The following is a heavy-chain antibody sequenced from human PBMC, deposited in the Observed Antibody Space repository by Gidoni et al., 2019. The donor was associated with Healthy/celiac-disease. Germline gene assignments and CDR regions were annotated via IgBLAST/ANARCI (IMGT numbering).Heavy chain of an antibody. J-gene: IGHJ3*02. V-gene: IGHV4-38-2*01. CDR3: ARRGSGPHAFDI. CDR1: GYSISSGYY. D-gene: IGHD3-10*01. CDR2: IYHSGST. Sequence: QVQLQESGPGLVKPSETLSLTCAVSGYSISSGYYWGWIRQPPGKGLEWIGSIYHSGSTYYNPSLKSRVTISVDTSKNQFSLKLSSVTAADTAVYYCARRGSGPHAFDIWGQGTMVTVSS.